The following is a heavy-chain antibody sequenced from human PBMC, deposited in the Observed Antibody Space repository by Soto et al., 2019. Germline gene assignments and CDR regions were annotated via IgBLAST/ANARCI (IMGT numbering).Heavy chain of an antibody. D-gene: IGHD2-2*01. Sequence: ASVKVSCKASGYTFTSNYFHWVRLAPGQGLEWMGIINPGGGGTAYAQRFQGRLTMTRDTSTSTVYFELNSLTSDDAAVYFCARERYQVISDGMDVWGQGTTVTVSS. CDR1: GYTFTSNY. J-gene: IGHJ6*02. CDR3: ARERYQVISDGMDV. CDR2: INPGGGGT. V-gene: IGHV1-46*01.